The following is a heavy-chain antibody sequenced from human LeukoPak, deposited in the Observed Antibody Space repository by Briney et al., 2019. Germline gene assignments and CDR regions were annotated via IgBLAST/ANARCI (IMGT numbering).Heavy chain of an antibody. CDR3: ARVGFLGTNH. CDR2: INHSGST. Sequence: SETLSLTCAVYGGSFSGYYWSWIRQPPGKGLEWIGEINHSGSTNYNPSLKSRVTISVDTSENQFSLKLSSVTAADTAVYYCARVGFLGTNHWGQGTLVTVSS. CDR1: GGSFSGYY. V-gene: IGHV4-34*01. J-gene: IGHJ5*02. D-gene: IGHD7-27*01.